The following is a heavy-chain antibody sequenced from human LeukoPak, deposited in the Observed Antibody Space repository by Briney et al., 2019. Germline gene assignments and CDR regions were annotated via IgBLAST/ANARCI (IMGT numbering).Heavy chain of an antibody. CDR3: ARAPFAVAATTD. CDR1: GGSISSYY. Sequence: SETLSLTCTVSGGSISSYYWSWIRQPPGKGLEWIGYIYYSGSTNYNPSLKSRVTISVDTSKNQFSLKLSSVTAADTAVYYCARAPFAVAATTDWGQGTLVTVSS. V-gene: IGHV4-59*01. CDR2: IYYSGST. J-gene: IGHJ4*02. D-gene: IGHD6-19*01.